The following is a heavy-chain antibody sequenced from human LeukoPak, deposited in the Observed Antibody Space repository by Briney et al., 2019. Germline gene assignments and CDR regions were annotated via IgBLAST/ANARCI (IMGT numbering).Heavy chain of an antibody. CDR2: IIPILGIA. CDR1: GGTFSSYA. V-gene: IGHV1-69*04. D-gene: IGHD1-26*01. Sequence: ASVKVSCKASGGTFSSYAISWVRQAPGQGLEWMGRIIPILGIANYAQKFQGRVTITADKSTSTAYMELSSLRSEDTAVYYCARRMKGSGSYYYFDYWGQGTLVTVSS. J-gene: IGHJ4*02. CDR3: ARRMKGSGSYYYFDY.